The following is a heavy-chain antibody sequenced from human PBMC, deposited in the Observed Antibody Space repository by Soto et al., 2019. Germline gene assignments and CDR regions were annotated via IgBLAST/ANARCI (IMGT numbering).Heavy chain of an antibody. CDR2: IYYSGST. V-gene: IGHV4-59*01. CDR3: ARLADWFDP. J-gene: IGHJ5*02. CDR1: GGSIISYY. Sequence: PSETLSLTCTVSGGSIISYYWSWIRQPPGKGLEWIGYIYYSGSTNYNPSLKSRVTISVDTSKNQFSLKLSSVTAADTAVYYCARLADWFDPWGQGTLVTVSS.